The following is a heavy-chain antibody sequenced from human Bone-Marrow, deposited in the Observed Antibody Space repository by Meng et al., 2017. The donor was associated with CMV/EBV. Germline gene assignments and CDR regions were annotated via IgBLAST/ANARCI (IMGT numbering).Heavy chain of an antibody. Sequence: ASVKVSCKASGYTFTSYYMHWVRQAPGQGLEWMGIINPSGGSTSYAQKFQGRVTMTRDTPISTAYMELSRLRSDDTAVYYCARYYSSSWIDAFDIWGQGTMVTVSS. CDR1: GYTFTSYY. J-gene: IGHJ3*02. D-gene: IGHD6-13*01. CDR3: ARYYSSSWIDAFDI. CDR2: INPSGGST. V-gene: IGHV1-46*01.